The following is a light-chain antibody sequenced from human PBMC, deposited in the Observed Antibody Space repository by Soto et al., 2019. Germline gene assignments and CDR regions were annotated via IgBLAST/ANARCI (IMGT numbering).Light chain of an antibody. J-gene: IGKJ1*01. CDR3: QHYNSYSEA. V-gene: IGKV1-5*03. Sequence: DIQMTQSPSTLSGSVGDRVTITCRASQTISSWLAWYQPKPGKAPKLLIYTASTLTSGVPSRFSRSGSGTEFTLTISSLQPDDVATYYCQHYNSYSEAVXKGTKVDIK. CDR1: QTISSW. CDR2: TAS.